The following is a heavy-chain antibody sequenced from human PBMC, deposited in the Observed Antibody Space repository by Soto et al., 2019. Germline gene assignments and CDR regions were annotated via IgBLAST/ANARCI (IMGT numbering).Heavy chain of an antibody. Sequence: PSETLSLTCGVYNGSFSDYFWNWIRQPPGKGLEWLGEIKDSGFATYNPSLKRRVTMSVDTANNQFSLKVTSVTPADTAVYYCARGKSSGPHYYFDTWGQGTLVTVSS. CDR3: ARGKSSGPHYYFDT. D-gene: IGHD6-19*01. CDR2: IKDSGFA. J-gene: IGHJ4*02. CDR1: NGSFSDYF. V-gene: IGHV4-34*01.